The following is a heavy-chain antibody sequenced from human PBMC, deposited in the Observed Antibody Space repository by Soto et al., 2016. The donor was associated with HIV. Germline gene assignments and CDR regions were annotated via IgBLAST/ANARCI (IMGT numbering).Heavy chain of an antibody. J-gene: IGHJ4*02. D-gene: IGHD3-10*01. Sequence: EVQLLESGGGLVQPGGSLRLSCAASGFTFSSYAMSWVRQAPGKGLEWVSAISGSGGSTYYADSVKGRFTISRDNSKNTLYLQMNSLRAEDTAVYYCAKVEAYYYGSGSYYHLFDYWGQGNPGHRLL. CDR3: AKVEAYYYGSGSYYHLFDY. CDR2: ISGSGGST. CDR1: GFTFSSYA. V-gene: IGHV3-23*01.